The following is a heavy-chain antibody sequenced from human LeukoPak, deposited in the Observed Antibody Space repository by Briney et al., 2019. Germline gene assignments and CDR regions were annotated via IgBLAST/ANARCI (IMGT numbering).Heavy chain of an antibody. CDR2: INWNGGST. CDR1: GFTFDDYG. Sequence: GGSLRLSWAASGFTFDDYGMSWVRKAPGKGLEWVSGINWNGGSTGYADSVKGRFTISRDNAKNSLYLQMNSLRAEDTALYYCARLGGGTTVTTWGQGTLVTVSS. CDR3: ARLGGGTTVTT. J-gene: IGHJ5*02. D-gene: IGHD4-17*01. V-gene: IGHV3-20*04.